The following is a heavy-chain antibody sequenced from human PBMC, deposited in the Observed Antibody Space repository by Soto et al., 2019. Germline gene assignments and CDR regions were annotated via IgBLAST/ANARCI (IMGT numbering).Heavy chain of an antibody. V-gene: IGHV1-24*01. CDR1: GYTLTELS. J-gene: IGHJ6*02. D-gene: IGHD6-13*01. Sequence: ASVKVSCKVSGYTLTELSMHWVRQAPGKGLEWMGGFDPEDGETIYAQKFQGRVTMTEDTSTDTAYMELSSLRSEDTAVYYCATGPLDIAAAGLGYYYGMDVWGQGTTVTVSS. CDR2: FDPEDGET. CDR3: ATGPLDIAAAGLGYYYGMDV.